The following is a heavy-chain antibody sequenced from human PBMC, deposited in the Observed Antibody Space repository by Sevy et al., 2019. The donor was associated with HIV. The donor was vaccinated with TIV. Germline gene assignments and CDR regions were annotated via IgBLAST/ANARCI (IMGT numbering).Heavy chain of an antibody. CDR3: ARRVAAAGQGNEYFQH. V-gene: IGHV4-39*01. CDR2: ISYGGST. CDR1: GGSITDKKYY. J-gene: IGHJ1*01. D-gene: IGHD6-13*01. Sequence: LETLSLTCTVSGGSITDKKYYWAWIRQPPGKGLEWIGSISYGGSTYYNPSLQSRVTLSVDTCNNQFSLNLSSVTAADTAKYYCARRVAAAGQGNEYFQHWGRGTLVTVSS.